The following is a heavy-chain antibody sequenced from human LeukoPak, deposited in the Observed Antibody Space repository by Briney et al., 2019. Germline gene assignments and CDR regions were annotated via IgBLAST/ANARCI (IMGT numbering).Heavy chain of an antibody. J-gene: IGHJ4*02. CDR3: AKDLRAVDTAMVDY. D-gene: IGHD5-18*01. CDR2: ISYDGSNK. V-gene: IGHV3-30*18. Sequence: GALRLSCAASGFTFSSYGMHWVRQAPGKGLEWVAVISYDGSNKYYADSVKGRFTISRDNSKNTLYLQMNSLRAEDTAVYYCAKDLRAVDTAMVDYWGQGTLVTVSS. CDR1: GFTFSSYG.